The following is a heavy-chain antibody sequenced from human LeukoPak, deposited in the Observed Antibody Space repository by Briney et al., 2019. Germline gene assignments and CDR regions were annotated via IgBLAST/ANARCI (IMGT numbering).Heavy chain of an antibody. V-gene: IGHV3-30-3*01. J-gene: IGHJ4*02. Sequence: QPGGSLRLSCAASGFTFSSYAMHWVRQAPGKGLEWVAVISYDGSNKYYADSVKGRFTISRDNSKNTLYLQMNSLRAEDTAVYYCAKGRSGVATAGLNYWGQGTLVTVSS. CDR3: AKGRSGVATAGLNY. CDR1: GFTFSSYA. D-gene: IGHD6-13*01. CDR2: ISYDGSNK.